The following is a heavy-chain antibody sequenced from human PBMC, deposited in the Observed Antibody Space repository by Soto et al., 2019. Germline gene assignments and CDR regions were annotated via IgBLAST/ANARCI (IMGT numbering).Heavy chain of an antibody. CDR1: GGSISSYY. CDR2: IYYRGGT. J-gene: IGHJ3*02. D-gene: IGHD6-13*01. Sequence: PSETLSLTCTVSGGSISSYYWRCIRHPPGKGLEWIGCIYYRGGTNYNPSRKSRVTISVDTSKNQFSLKLSSVIAADTAVYYCARAGGIAAAVDAFDIWGEGTMVTVS. CDR3: ARAGGIAAAVDAFDI. V-gene: IGHV4-59*01.